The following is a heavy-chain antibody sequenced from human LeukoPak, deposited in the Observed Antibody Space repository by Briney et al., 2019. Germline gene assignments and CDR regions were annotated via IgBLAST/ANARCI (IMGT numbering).Heavy chain of an antibody. CDR1: GGSIGSSDYY. D-gene: IGHD2-2*01. CDR2: IYYSGST. Sequence: SETLSLTRTVSGGSIGSSDYYWGWMRQPPGKRLEWIGSIYYSGSTYYNPSLKSRVTISVDTSKNQFSLKLSSVTAADTAVYYCARPQSHCSVITCSFGYWGQGALVTVSS. J-gene: IGHJ4*02. V-gene: IGHV4-39*01. CDR3: ARPQSHCSVITCSFGY.